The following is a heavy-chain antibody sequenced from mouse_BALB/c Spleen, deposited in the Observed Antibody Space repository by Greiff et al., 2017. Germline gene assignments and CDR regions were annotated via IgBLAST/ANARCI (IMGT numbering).Heavy chain of an antibody. CDR1: GYSITSGYY. V-gene: IGHV3-6*02. CDR3: ARGYYGSRFYAMDY. J-gene: IGHJ4*01. D-gene: IGHD1-1*01. Sequence: EVKLMESGPGLVKPSQSLSLTCSVTGYSITSGYYWNWIRQFPGNKLEWMGYISYDGSNNYNPSLKNRISITRDTSKNQFFLKLNSVTTEDTATYYCARGYYGSRFYAMDYWGQGTSVTVSS. CDR2: ISYDGSN.